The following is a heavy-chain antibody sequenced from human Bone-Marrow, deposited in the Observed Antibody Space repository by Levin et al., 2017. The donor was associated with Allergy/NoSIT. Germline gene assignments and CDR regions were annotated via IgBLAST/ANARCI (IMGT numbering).Heavy chain of an antibody. D-gene: IGHD6-19*01. J-gene: IGHJ5*02. CDR1: GFTFSNYG. CDR2: IAYDGDNK. V-gene: IGHV3-30*18. CDR3: TKDGRIAVATTTGFDP. Sequence: GESLKISCTASGFTFSNYGIHWVRQAPGKGLKWVALIAYDGDNKYYADSVKGRFTISRDNAKNTVYLEINSLRVEDTAVYYCTKDGRIAVATTTGFDPWGQGTLVTVSS.